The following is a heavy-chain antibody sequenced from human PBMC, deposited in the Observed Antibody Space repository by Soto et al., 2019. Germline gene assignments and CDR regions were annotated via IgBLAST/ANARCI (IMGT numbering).Heavy chain of an antibody. CDR3: ARGQQLDLNWFDP. V-gene: IGHV4-30-4*01. D-gene: IGHD6-13*01. Sequence: SXTCTVSGGSIRSGDDYWSWIRQPPGKGLEWIGYIYYSGSTYYNPSLKSRVTISVDTSKNQFSLKLSSVTAADTAVYYCARGQQLDLNWFDPWGQGTLVTVSS. CDR2: IYYSGST. CDR1: GGSIRSGDDY. J-gene: IGHJ5*02.